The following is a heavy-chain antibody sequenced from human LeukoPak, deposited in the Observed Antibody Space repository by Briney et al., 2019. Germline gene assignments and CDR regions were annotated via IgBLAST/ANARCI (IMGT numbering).Heavy chain of an antibody. CDR1: GFIFSSYG. J-gene: IGHJ6*02. D-gene: IGHD2-2*01. Sequence: GGSLTLSCAASGFIFSSYGMHWVRQAPGKGLEWVALIRSDGSKTYYADSVEGRFTISRDNSKNTLYLQMYSLGADDTAVYYCAKRYCSSASCRGGMDVWGQGTTVAVSS. CDR3: AKRYCSSASCRGGMDV. CDR2: IRSDGSKT. V-gene: IGHV3-30*02.